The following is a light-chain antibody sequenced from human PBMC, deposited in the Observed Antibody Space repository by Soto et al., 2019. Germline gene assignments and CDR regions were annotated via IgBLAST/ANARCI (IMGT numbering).Light chain of an antibody. CDR3: QVWDSSSDHV. CDR1: NIGSKS. J-gene: IGLJ1*01. V-gene: IGLV3-21*02. Sequence: LTQPPSVSVAPGQTARITCWGNNIGSKSVHWYQQKPGQAPVLVVYDDSDRPSGTPERFSGSNSGNTATLTISRVEAGDEADYYCQVWDSSSDHVFGTGTKVTVL. CDR2: DDS.